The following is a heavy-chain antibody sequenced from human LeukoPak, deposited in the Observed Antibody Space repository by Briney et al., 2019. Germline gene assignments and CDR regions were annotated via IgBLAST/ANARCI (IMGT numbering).Heavy chain of an antibody. CDR3: AKVGSETYSYYHMDV. D-gene: IGHD2-15*01. Sequence: SETLSLTCTVSGGSVSGQYWTWIRQPPGKGLEWIGYIYNSENTRYNPSLESRVTISVDTSNNYFSLELSSVTAADTAMYYCAKVGSETYSYYHMDVWGKGTAVTISS. V-gene: IGHV4-59*02. CDR2: IYNSENT. CDR1: GGSVSGQY. J-gene: IGHJ6*03.